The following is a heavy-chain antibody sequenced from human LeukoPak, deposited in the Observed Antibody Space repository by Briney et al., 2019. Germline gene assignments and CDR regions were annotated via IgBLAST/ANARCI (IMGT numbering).Heavy chain of an antibody. J-gene: IGHJ4*02. V-gene: IGHV3-21*01. CDR3: ARDEDSSGYCDL. CDR1: GFTFSSYS. Sequence: GGSLRLSRAASGFTFSSYSMNWVRQAPGEGLEWVSSISSSSSYIYYADSVKGRFTISRDNAKNSLYLQMNSLRAEDTAVYYCARDEDSSGYCDLWGQGTLVTVSS. CDR2: ISSSSSYI. D-gene: IGHD3-22*01.